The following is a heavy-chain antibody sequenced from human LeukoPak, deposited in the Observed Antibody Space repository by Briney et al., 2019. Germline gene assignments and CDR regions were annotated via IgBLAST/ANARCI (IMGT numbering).Heavy chain of an antibody. CDR2: MNPNSGNT. J-gene: IGHJ4*02. CDR3: ARGSLTYYYDSSGYTYYFDY. Sequence: ASVKVSCKAAGYTFTSYDINWVRQATGQGLEWMGWMNPNSGNTGYAQKFRGRVTMARNTSISIAYMELSSLRSEDTAVYYCARGSLTYYYDSSGYTYYFDYWGQGTLVTVS. CDR1: GYTFTSYD. D-gene: IGHD3-22*01. V-gene: IGHV1-8*01.